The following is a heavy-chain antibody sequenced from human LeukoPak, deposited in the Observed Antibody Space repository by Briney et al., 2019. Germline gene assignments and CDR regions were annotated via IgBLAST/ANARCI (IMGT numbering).Heavy chain of an antibody. CDR1: GGSFSSYY. CDR2: IYTGGSA. CDR3: ARDRVYYFDY. D-gene: IGHD6-13*01. J-gene: IGHJ4*02. V-gene: IGHV4-4*07. Sequence: PSETLSLTCAVYGGSFSSYYWSWIRQPAGKGLEWIGRIYTGGSANYNPSLKSRVTMSVDTSKNQFSLRLSSVTAADTAVYYCARDRVYYFDYWGQGTLLTVSS.